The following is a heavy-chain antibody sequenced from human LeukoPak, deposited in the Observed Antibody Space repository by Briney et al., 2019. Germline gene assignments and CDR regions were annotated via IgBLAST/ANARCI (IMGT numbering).Heavy chain of an antibody. J-gene: IGHJ3*02. CDR1: GFTFSSYE. CDR3: ARDPGPHDAFDI. CDR2: ISSSGSTI. V-gene: IGHV3-48*03. D-gene: IGHD1-14*01. Sequence: GGSLRLSCAASGFTFSSYEMNWVRQAPGEGLGWVSYISSSGSTIYYADSVKGRFTISRDNAKNSLYLQMNSLRAEDTAVYYCARDPGPHDAFDIWGQGTMVTVSS.